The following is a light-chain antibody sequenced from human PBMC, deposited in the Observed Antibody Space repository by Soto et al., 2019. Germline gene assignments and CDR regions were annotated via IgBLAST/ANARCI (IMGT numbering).Light chain of an antibody. Sequence: EIVLTQSPGTLSLSPGERATLSCRASQSISSSYFAWYQQKPGQAPRLLVYGVSSRATDVPDRFSRSGTGTAFTLTISRLEAEDFAVYYCQQYTDSRTFGQGTKVEIK. V-gene: IGKV3-20*01. CDR1: QSISSSY. J-gene: IGKJ1*01. CDR2: GVS. CDR3: QQYTDSRT.